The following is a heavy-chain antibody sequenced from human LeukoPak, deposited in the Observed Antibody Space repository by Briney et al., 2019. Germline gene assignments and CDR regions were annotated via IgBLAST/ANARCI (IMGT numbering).Heavy chain of an antibody. Sequence: GGSLRLSCAASGFTFSSYAMSWVRQAPGKGLEWVAVIWYDGSNKYYADSVKGRFTISRDSSKNTLYLQMNSLRAEDTAVYCCARGPYDRPYYGMDVWGQGTTVTVSS. CDR2: IWYDGSNK. CDR1: GFTFSSYA. J-gene: IGHJ6*02. V-gene: IGHV3-33*08. CDR3: ARGPYDRPYYGMDV. D-gene: IGHD3-22*01.